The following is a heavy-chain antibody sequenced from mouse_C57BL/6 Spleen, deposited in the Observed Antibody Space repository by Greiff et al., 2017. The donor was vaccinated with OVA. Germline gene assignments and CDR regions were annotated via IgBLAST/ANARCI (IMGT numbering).Heavy chain of an antibody. CDR3: ARGERGFAY. J-gene: IGHJ3*01. V-gene: IGHV1-50*01. CDR1: GYTFTSYW. Sequence: QVQLQQPGAELVKPGASVKLSCKASGYTFTSYWMQWVKQRPGQGLEWIGEIDPSDSYTNYNQKFKGKATLTVDTSSSTAYMQLSSLTSEDSAVYYCARGERGFAYWGQGTLVTVSA. CDR2: IDPSDSYT.